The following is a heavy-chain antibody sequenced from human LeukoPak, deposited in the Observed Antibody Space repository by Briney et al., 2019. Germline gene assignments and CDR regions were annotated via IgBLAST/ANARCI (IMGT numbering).Heavy chain of an antibody. CDR1: GFTFADFT. J-gene: IGHJ4*02. D-gene: IGHD4-23*01. V-gene: IGHV3-49*03. CDR3: AKDLGSVVTPPSLDY. Sequence: PGGSLRLSCSASGFTFADFTMSWFRQSPGQGLEWVGFIRSKIYGGAPEHAASVAARFTISRDDSNSIAYLQMNSLRAEDTAVYYCAKDLGSVVTPPSLDYWGQGTLVTVSS. CDR2: IRSKIYGGAP.